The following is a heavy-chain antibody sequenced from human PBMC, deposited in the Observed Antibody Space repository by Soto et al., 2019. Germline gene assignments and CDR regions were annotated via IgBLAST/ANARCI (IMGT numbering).Heavy chain of an antibody. CDR2: ISLSGSTI. CDR3: ARDSFSASPNFFDY. D-gene: IGHD3-3*02. V-gene: IGHV3-48*03. J-gene: IGHJ4*02. Sequence: EVQLVESGGGLVQPGGSLRLSCAASGFAFSNYEMNWVRQAPGKGLEWVSYISLSGSTIYYADSVKGRFTISRDDAKNSLYLQMNSLRADDTAGYYCARDSFSASPNFFDYWGQGTLVTVSS. CDR1: GFAFSNYE.